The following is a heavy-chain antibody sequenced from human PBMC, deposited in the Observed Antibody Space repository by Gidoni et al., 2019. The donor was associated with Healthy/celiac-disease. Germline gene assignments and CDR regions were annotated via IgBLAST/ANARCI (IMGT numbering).Heavy chain of an antibody. CDR2: ISSSGSTI. CDR1: GFTFSSYE. Sequence: EVQLVESGGGLVQPGGSLRLSCSASGFTFSSYEMNWVRQAPGKGLEWVSYISSSGSTIYYADSVKGRFTISRDNAKNSLYLQMNSLRAEDTAVYYCARFVVVAAIDYWGQGTLVTVSS. V-gene: IGHV3-48*03. J-gene: IGHJ4*02. CDR3: ARFVVVAAIDY. D-gene: IGHD2-15*01.